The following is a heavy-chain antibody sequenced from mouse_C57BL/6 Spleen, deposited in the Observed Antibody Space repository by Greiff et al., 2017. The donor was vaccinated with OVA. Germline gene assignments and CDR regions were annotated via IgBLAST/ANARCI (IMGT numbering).Heavy chain of an antibody. J-gene: IGHJ4*01. CDR2: ISDGGSYT. CDR1: GFTFSSYA. V-gene: IGHV5-4*03. Sequence: EVKVVESGGGLVKPGGSLKLSCAASGFTFSSYAMSWVRQTPEKRLEWVATISDGGSYTYYPDNVKGRFTISRDNAKNNLYLQMSHLKSEDTAMYYCARGEGVYYAMDYWGQGTSVTVSS. CDR3: ARGEGVYYAMDY.